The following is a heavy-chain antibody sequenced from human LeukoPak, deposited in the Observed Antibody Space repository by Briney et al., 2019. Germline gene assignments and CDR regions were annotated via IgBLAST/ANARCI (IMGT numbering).Heavy chain of an antibody. CDR3: ARVRGGAPSLVAAFHI. V-gene: IGHV1-8*01. Sequence: ASVKVSCKASGYTFTNYDINWVRQAPGQGLEWMGWMNPNSGNTGYAQKFQGRVTMTRNTSISTAYMELSSLRSDDTAVYYCARVRGGAPSLVAAFHIWGQGTMVTVSS. D-gene: IGHD4-23*01. CDR2: MNPNSGNT. CDR1: GYTFTNYD. J-gene: IGHJ3*02.